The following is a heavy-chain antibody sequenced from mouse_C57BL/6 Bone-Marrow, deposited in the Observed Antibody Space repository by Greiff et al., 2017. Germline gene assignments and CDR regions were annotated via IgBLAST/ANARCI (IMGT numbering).Heavy chain of an antibody. D-gene: IGHD2-3*01. Sequence: QVHVKQSGAELVKPGASVKLSCKASGYTFTEYTIHWVKQRSGQGLEWIGWFYPGSGSIKYNEKFKDKATLTADKSSSTVYMELSRLTSEDSAVYFCARHEDALYDGYYERFAYWGQGTLVTVSA. J-gene: IGHJ3*01. V-gene: IGHV1-62-2*01. CDR1: GYTFTEYT. CDR2: FYPGSGSI. CDR3: ARHEDALYDGYYERFAY.